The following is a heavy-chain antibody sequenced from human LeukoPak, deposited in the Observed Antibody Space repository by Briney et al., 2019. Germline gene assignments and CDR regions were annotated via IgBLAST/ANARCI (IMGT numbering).Heavy chain of an antibody. CDR2: INHSGST. CDR3: ARDPGTYYYDSSGLYGMDV. J-gene: IGHJ6*02. CDR1: GGSISSSSYY. Sequence: SETLSLTCTVSGGSISSSSYYWGWIRRPPGKGLEWIGEINHSGSTNYNPSLKSRVTISVDTSKNQFSLKLSSVTAADTAVYYCARDPGTYYYDSSGLYGMDVWGQGTTVTISS. V-gene: IGHV4-39*07. D-gene: IGHD3-22*01.